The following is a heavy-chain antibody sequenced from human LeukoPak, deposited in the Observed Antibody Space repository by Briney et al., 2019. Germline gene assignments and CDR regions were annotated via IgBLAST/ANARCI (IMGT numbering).Heavy chain of an antibody. CDR3: AKENVVVVTGDYYMDV. CDR1: GFTFSSYA. V-gene: IGHV3-23*01. Sequence: GGSLRLSCAASGFTFSSYAMSWVRQAPGKGLEWVSAISGSGGSTYYADSVKGRFTISRDNSKDTLYLQMNSLRAEDTAVYYCAKENVVVVTGDYYMDVWGKGTTVTVSS. CDR2: ISGSGGST. D-gene: IGHD2-21*02. J-gene: IGHJ6*03.